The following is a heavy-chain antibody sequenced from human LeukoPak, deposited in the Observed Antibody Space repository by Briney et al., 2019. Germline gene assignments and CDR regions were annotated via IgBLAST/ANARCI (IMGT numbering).Heavy chain of an antibody. CDR1: GYSISSGYY. Sequence: SETLSLTCTVSGYSISSGYYWGWIRQPPGKGLEWIGSIYHSGSTYYNPSLKSRVTISVDTSKNQFSLKLSSVTAADTAVYYCVRGRRVASYYFDYWGQGTLVTVSS. V-gene: IGHV4-38-2*02. J-gene: IGHJ4*02. CDR3: VRGRRVASYYFDY. CDR2: IYHSGST.